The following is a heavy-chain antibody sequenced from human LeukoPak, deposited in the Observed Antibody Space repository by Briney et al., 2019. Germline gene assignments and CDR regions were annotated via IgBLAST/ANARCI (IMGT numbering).Heavy chain of an antibody. CDR2: ISYDGSNK. Sequence: GRSLRLSCAASGFTFSSYAMHWVRRAPGKGLEWVAVISYDGSNKYYADSVKGRFTISRDNSKNTLYLQMNSLRAEDTAVYYCARDRGYSGSPVVIHDYWGQGTLVTVPS. V-gene: IGHV3-30-3*01. D-gene: IGHD5-12*01. CDR1: GFTFSSYA. CDR3: ARDRGYSGSPVVIHDY. J-gene: IGHJ4*02.